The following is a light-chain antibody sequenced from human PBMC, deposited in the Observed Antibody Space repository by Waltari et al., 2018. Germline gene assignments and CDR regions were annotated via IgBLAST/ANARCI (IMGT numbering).Light chain of an antibody. CDR3: GTWDSSLSGAV. Sequence: QSVLTQPPSVSAAPGQRVTISCSGGSSNIGNNYVSWYRQFPGTAPKLLIYEDRARPSAIPGRFSGSKSGTSAHLDITGLQAGDEADYYCGTWDSSLSGAVFGGGTHLTVL. CDR2: EDR. CDR1: SSNIGNNY. V-gene: IGLV1-51*02. J-gene: IGLJ7*01.